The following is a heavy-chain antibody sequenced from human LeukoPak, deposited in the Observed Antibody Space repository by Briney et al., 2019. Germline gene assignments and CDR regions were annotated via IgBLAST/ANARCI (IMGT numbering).Heavy chain of an antibody. D-gene: IGHD5-12*01. Sequence: ASVKVSCKTSGYIFTTYGVSWVRQAPGQGLEWMGWISAFNGDTNYAQKFQGRITVTTDISTSTVHMELSSLTSDDTAVYYCARGGGTGYSGYDVYFDFWAREVWSPSPQ. CDR3: ARGGGTGYSGYDVYFDF. CDR1: GYIFTTYG. CDR2: ISAFNGDT. J-gene: IGHJ4*02. V-gene: IGHV1-18*01.